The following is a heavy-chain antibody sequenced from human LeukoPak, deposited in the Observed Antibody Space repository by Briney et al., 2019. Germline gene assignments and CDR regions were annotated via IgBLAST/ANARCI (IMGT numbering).Heavy chain of an antibody. CDR3: ALSFRTATVTIPLWAYGMDV. J-gene: IGHJ6*02. V-gene: IGHV1-18*01. D-gene: IGHD4-17*01. CDR1: GFTFTSYG. CDR2: ISAYNGNT. Sequence: PGGSLRLSCAASGFTFTSYGISWVRQAPGQGLEWMGWISAYNGNTNYAQKLQGRVTMTTDTSTSTAYMELRSLRSDDTAVYYCALSFRTATVTIPLWAYGMDVWGQGTTVTVSS.